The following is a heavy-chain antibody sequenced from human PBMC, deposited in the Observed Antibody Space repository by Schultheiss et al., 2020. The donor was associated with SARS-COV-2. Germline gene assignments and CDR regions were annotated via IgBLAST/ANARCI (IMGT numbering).Heavy chain of an antibody. CDR2: ISWNSGSI. Sequence: SLRLSCAASGFTFSSYSMNWVRQAPGKGLEWVSGISWNSGSIGYADSVKGRFTISRDNAKNSLYLQMNSLRAEDTALYYCAKDKGLAAAGAFDYWGQGTLVTVSS. J-gene: IGHJ4*02. V-gene: IGHV3-9*01. CDR1: GFTFSSYS. CDR3: AKDKGLAAAGAFDY. D-gene: IGHD6-13*01.